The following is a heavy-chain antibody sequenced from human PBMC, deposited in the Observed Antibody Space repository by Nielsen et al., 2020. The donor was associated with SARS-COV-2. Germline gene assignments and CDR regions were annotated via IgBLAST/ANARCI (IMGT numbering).Heavy chain of an antibody. CDR1: GGSVSSGSYY. V-gene: IGHV4-61*01. J-gene: IGHJ6*02. CDR3: ARDPGYNWNYYNTTIYYYYGMDV. Sequence: SETLSLTCTVSGGSVSSGSYYWSWIRQPPGKGLEWIGYIYYSGSTNYNPSLKSRVTISVDTSKNQFSLKLSSVTAADTAVYYCARDPGYNWNYYNTTIYYYYGMDVWGQGTTVTVSS. D-gene: IGHD1-7*01. CDR2: IYYSGST.